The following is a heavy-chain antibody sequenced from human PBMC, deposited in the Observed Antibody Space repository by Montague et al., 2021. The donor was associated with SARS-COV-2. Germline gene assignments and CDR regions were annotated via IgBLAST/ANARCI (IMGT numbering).Heavy chain of an antibody. D-gene: IGHD3-3*01. CDR2: IYWDDDK. CDR1: GFSLSTSGVG. Sequence: PALVKPTQTLTLTCTFSGFSLSTSGVGVGWIRQPPGKALEWLALIYWDDDKRYSPSLKSRLTITKDTSKNQVVLTMTNKDPVDTATYYCARRITIYAFDXWGQGTMVTVSS. V-gene: IGHV2-5*02. J-gene: IGHJ3*02. CDR3: ARRITIYAFDX.